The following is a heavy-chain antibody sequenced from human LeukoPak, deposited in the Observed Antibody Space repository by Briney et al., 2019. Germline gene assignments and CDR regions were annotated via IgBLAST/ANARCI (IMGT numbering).Heavy chain of an antibody. Sequence: PAGSLRLSCAASVFTFGSYGMHWVRQAPGKGLEWVAFIRYDGSNKYYADSVKGRFTISRDNSKNTLYLQMNSLRAEDTAVYYCAKDSSSTSWRGLYYYIDVWCKGTTVTVSS. J-gene: IGHJ6*03. D-gene: IGHD2-2*01. V-gene: IGHV3-30*02. CDR3: AKDSSSTSWRGLYYYIDV. CDR1: VFTFGSYG. CDR2: IRYDGSNK.